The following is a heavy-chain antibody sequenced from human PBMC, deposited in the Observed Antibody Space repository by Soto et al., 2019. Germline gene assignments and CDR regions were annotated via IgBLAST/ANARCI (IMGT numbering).Heavy chain of an antibody. D-gene: IGHD1-1*01. CDR1: GFTFSSYS. V-gene: IGHV3-30-3*01. J-gene: IGHJ5*02. Sequence: GGSLRLSCAASGFTFSSYSIHWVRQAPGKGLEWVAVISYDGINKYYADYVKGLFTISRDNSKETVYLQMNTLRAEDTAVYYCARDGNRKWFDAWGQGTLVTVSS. CDR3: ARDGNRKWFDA. CDR2: ISYDGINK.